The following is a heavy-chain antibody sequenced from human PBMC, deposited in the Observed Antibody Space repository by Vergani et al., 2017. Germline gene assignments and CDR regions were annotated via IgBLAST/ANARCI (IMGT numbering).Heavy chain of an antibody. CDR2: ISGSGGST. D-gene: IGHD3-16*02. Sequence: VQLVESGGGVVQPGGSLRLSCAASGFTFSSYAMSWVRQAPGKGLEWVSAISGSGGSTYYADSVKGRFTISRDNSKNTLYLQMNSLRAEDTAVYYCAKDRSVVQTYYYYGMDVWGQGTTVTVSS. V-gene: IGHV3-23*04. J-gene: IGHJ6*02. CDR1: GFTFSSYA. CDR3: AKDRSVVQTYYYYGMDV.